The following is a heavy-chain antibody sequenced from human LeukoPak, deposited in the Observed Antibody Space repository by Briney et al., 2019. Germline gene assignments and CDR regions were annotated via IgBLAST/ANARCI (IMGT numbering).Heavy chain of an antibody. CDR1: GFTFSSYG. CDR2: ISYDGSNK. D-gene: IGHD3-22*01. V-gene: IGHV3-30*03. Sequence: PGRSLRLSCAASGFTFSSYGMHWVRQAPGKGLEWVAVISYDGSNKYYADSVKGRFTISRDNSKNTLYLQMNSLRAEDTAVYYCTRDGYDSSGSLFDYWGQGTLVTVSS. CDR3: TRDGYDSSGSLFDY. J-gene: IGHJ4*02.